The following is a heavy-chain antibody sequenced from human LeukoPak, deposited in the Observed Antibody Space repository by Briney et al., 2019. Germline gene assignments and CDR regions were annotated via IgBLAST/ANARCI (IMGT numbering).Heavy chain of an antibody. J-gene: IGHJ4*02. CDR2: INPNSGGT. CDR1: GYTFTGYY. V-gene: IGHV1-2*02. Sequence: ASVKVSCKAPGYTFTGYYMHWVRQAPGQGLEWMGWINPNSGGTTYAQKFQGRVTMTRDTSISTAYMELSRLRSDDTAVYYCARDQVARDIVVVLAATGTIDYWGQGTLVTVSS. CDR3: ARDQVARDIVVVLAATGTIDY. D-gene: IGHD2-15*01.